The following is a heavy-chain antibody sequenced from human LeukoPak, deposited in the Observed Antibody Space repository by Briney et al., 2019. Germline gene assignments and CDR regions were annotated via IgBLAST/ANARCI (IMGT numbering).Heavy chain of an antibody. CDR2: IYYSGST. Sequence: SETLSLTCTVSGGSISSSSYYWGWIRQPPGKGLEWIGSIYYSGSTYYNPSLKSRVTISVDTSKNQFSLKLSSVTAADTAVYHCARVVRGSYGMDVWGQGTTVTVSS. CDR3: ARVVRGSYGMDV. J-gene: IGHJ6*02. CDR1: GGSISSSSYY. D-gene: IGHD3-16*01. V-gene: IGHV4-39*07.